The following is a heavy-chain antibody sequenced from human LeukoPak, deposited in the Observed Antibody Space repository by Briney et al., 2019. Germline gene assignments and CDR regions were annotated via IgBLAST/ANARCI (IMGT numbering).Heavy chain of an antibody. D-gene: IGHD2-8*01. J-gene: IGHJ4*01. CDR3: AREVASGYCIDGVCPPFGY. Sequence: ASVKVSCKASGHNFTGHYLHWVRQAPGQGLEWMGWISPSSGGTNYAQKFQGRVTMTSDTSIRTAYMELSRLRSDDTAVYYCAREVASGYCIDGVCPPFGYWGHGTLVTVSS. CDR1: GHNFTGHY. V-gene: IGHV1-2*02. CDR2: ISPSSGGT.